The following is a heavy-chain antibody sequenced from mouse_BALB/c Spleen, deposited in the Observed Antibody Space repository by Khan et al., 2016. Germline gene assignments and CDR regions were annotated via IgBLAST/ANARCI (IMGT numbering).Heavy chain of an antibody. V-gene: IGHV6-3*01. CDR1: GFTFSNYW. J-gene: IGHJ2*01. CDR3: WILL. CDR2: IRLKTDDYVP. Sequence: EVQLQESGGGLVQPGGSLTLSCVAAGFTFSNYWMNWVRQSPQKGLEWVAEIRLKTDDYVPHYAVHVKGSSPSQVMLPKSSVDLKLNNLSAEDTGIYYWWILLWGQGTTLTVS.